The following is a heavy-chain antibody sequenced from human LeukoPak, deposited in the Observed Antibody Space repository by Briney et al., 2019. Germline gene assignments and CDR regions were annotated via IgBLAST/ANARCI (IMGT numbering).Heavy chain of an antibody. CDR3: ARDPGASGYGGRGYYFDY. CDR2: ISSSSSYI. D-gene: IGHD5-12*01. V-gene: IGHV3-21*01. CDR1: GFTFSSYS. J-gene: IGHJ4*02. Sequence: PGGSLRLSCAASGFTFSSYSMNWVRQAPGKGLEWVSSISSSSSYIYYADSVKGRFTISRDNAKNSLYLQMNSLRAEDTAVYYCARDPGASGYGGRGYYFDYWGQGTLVTVSS.